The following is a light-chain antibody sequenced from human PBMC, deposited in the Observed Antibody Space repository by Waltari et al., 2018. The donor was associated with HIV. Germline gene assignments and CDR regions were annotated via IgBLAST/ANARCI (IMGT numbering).Light chain of an antibody. CDR1: QGVISY. CDR2: DAS. Sequence: DIVLTQSPATLSFSPGERAPLSCRASQGVISYLAWYRQKPGQAPRLLIYDASNRATGTPARVSGSGSGSDFTLNSSSLEPEDFEVYYCQQRSNWPRTFGKGTKVEIK. V-gene: IGKV3-11*01. J-gene: IGKJ1*01. CDR3: QQRSNWPRT.